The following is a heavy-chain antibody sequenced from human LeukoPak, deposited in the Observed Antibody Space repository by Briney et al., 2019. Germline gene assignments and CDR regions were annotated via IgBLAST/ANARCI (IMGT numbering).Heavy chain of an antibody. CDR1: GGSISSYY. V-gene: IGHV4-59*01. Sequence: PSETLSLTCTVSGGSISSYYWSWIRQPPGKGLEWIGYIYYSGSTNYNPSLKSRVTISVDTSKNQFSLKLSSVTAADTAVYYCARETRYCSSTSCSTLDYWGQGTLVTVSS. J-gene: IGHJ4*02. CDR2: IYYSGST. CDR3: ARETRYCSSTSCSTLDY. D-gene: IGHD2-2*01.